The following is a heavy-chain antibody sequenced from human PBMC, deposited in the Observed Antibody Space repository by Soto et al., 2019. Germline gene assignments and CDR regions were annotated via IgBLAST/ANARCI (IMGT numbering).Heavy chain of an antibody. CDR1: GGSISSGDYY. D-gene: IGHD3-22*01. Sequence: SETLSLTCTVSGGSISSGDYYWSWIRQPPGKGLEWIGYIYYSGSTYYNPSLKSRVTISVDMSKNQFSLRLSSVTAADTAVYYCARVEDYYDSSGYYVWGQGTLVTVSS. CDR2: IYYSGST. CDR3: ARVEDYYDSSGYYV. V-gene: IGHV4-30-4*01. J-gene: IGHJ4*02.